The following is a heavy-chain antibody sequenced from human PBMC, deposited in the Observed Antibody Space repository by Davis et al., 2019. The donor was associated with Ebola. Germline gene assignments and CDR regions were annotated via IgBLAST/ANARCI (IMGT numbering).Heavy chain of an antibody. CDR3: ARGPSTGNSFSH. Sequence: PGGSLRLSCAASGFTFSTYTMTWVRQAPGKGLEWVSGISGSGGSTDYADSVKGRFTISRDNSKNTLYLQMNSLRAEDTAVYYCARGPSTGNSFSHWGQGTLVTVSS. CDR2: ISGSGGST. J-gene: IGHJ4*02. V-gene: IGHV3-23*01. D-gene: IGHD4-23*01. CDR1: GFTFSTYT.